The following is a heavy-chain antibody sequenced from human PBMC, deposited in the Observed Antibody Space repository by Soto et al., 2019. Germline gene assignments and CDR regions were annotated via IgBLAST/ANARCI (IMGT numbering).Heavy chain of an antibody. CDR2: ISSTSTYI. Sequence: EVQLVESGGGLVKPGGSLRLSCAASGFTFTTYSMNWVRQAPGKGLEWVSSISSTSTYIYYSDSLKGRFTISRDNAKNSLYLQMNSLRAEDPAVYYCARGESTGTPDFDSWGQGALVTVAS. CDR3: ARGESTGTPDFDS. V-gene: IGHV3-21*01. CDR1: GFTFTTYS. D-gene: IGHD1-1*01. J-gene: IGHJ4*02.